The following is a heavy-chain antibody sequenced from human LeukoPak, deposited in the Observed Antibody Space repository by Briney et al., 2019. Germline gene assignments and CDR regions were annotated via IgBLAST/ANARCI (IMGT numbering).Heavy chain of an antibody. V-gene: IGHV4-39*01. J-gene: IGHJ4*02. CDR3: ARRLAGTEDY. D-gene: IGHD6-13*01. Sequence: PSETLSLTCTVSGGSISSSSYYWGWIRQPPGKGLEWIGSIYYSGSTYYNPSFKSRVTISVDTSKNQFSLKLSSVTAADTAVYYCARRLAGTEDYWGQGTLVTVSS. CDR1: GGSISSSSYY. CDR2: IYYSGST.